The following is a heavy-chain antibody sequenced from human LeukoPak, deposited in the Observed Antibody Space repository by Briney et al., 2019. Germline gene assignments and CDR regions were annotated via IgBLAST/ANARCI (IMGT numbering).Heavy chain of an antibody. CDR1: GFTFSDYW. J-gene: IGHJ4*02. CDR3: TRYHWNDVAY. Sequence: GGSLRLSCAASGFTFSDYWMNWVRQAPGKGLEWVANIKEDGSEKYYVDSVRGRFTISRDNAKNSLYLQMNSLRAEDSAVYYCTRYHWNDVAYWGQGTLVTVSS. CDR2: IKEDGSEK. D-gene: IGHD1-1*01. V-gene: IGHV3-7*01.